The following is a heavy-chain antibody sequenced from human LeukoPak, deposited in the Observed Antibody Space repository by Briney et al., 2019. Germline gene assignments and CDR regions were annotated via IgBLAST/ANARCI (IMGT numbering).Heavy chain of an antibody. CDR3: ARFLYSRPGYNWFDP. V-gene: IGHV4-39*07. D-gene: IGHD2-15*01. Sequence: PSETLSLTCTVSGGSISSSSYYWGWIRQPPGTGLEWIGNIYHNGSTDYNPSLKSRVTISVDTSKNQFSLKLSSVTAADTAVYYCARFLYSRPGYNWFDPWGQGTLVTVSS. CDR1: GGSISSSSYY. CDR2: IYHNGST. J-gene: IGHJ5*02.